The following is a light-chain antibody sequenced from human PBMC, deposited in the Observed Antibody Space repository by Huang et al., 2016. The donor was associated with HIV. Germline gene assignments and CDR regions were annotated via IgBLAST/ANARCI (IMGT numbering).Light chain of an antibody. CDR2: DAI. V-gene: IGKV3-11*01. Sequence: EIVLTQSPATLSLFPGERATLSCRASQNVGNYLAWYQQRPGQAPRLLIYDAINRATGIPARFVGGGSGTEFALTINGLEPEDFAVYYCQQRSNWWTFGQGTKVEIK. CDR1: QNVGNY. CDR3: QQRSNWWT. J-gene: IGKJ1*01.